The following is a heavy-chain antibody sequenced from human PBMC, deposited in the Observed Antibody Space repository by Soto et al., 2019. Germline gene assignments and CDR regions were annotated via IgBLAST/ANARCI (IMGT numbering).Heavy chain of an antibody. CDR1: GGSFSGYY. CDR2: INHSGST. D-gene: IGHD2-2*01. J-gene: IGHJ4*02. Sequence: SETLSLTCAAYGGSFSGYYWSWILKPQGKGLEWIGEINHSGSTNYNPSLKSRVTISVDTSKNQFSLKLSSVTAADTAVYYCARVKGYCSSTSCYASDYWGQGTLVTVSS. V-gene: IGHV4-34*01. CDR3: ARVKGYCSSTSCYASDY.